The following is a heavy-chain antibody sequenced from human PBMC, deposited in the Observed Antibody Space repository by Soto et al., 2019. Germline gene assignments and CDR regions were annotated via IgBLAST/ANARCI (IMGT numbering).Heavy chain of an antibody. J-gene: IGHJ4*02. CDR2: INVGNGDT. CDR3: ARDMVRSLEWTYMYYFDY. CDR1: GYSFTTYT. D-gene: IGHD3-3*01. Sequence: VKVSCKASGYSFTTYTMHWVRQAPGQGLEWMGWINVGNGDTKYSQKFQGRVTITRDTSARTAYMDLSSLRSDDTAVYYCARDMVRSLEWTYMYYFDYWGQGTLVTVSS. V-gene: IGHV1-3*01.